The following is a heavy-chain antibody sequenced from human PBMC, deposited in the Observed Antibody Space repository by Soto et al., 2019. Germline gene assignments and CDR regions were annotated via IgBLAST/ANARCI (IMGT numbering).Heavy chain of an antibody. D-gene: IGHD3-10*01. V-gene: IGHV1-8*01. CDR3: ARFVRHHLPTFYY. Sequence: RALVKVSCEASGYTFTNYSMNWLRQATGQGLEWMGWMNPSNGNTGYAQKFQGRVTMTRDTSISTAYMELSSLTSADTAVYYCARFVRHHLPTFYYWGQGAPFIVSS. CDR2: MNPSNGNT. J-gene: IGHJ4*02. CDR1: GYTFTNYS.